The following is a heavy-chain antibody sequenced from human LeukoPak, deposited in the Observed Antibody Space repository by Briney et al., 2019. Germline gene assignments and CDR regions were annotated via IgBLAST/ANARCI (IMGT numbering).Heavy chain of an antibody. D-gene: IGHD3-22*01. CDR1: GFTFSSYW. J-gene: IGHJ4*02. CDR2: IKHYGSEI. Sequence: GGSLRLSCAASGFTFSSYWMSWVGQAPGKGLEWVANIKHYGSEIDYVDSVKGRFTISRDNTKNSLYLQMNSLRAENTAVYYCARVNSPYYYDSSGYYWLYWGQGTLVTVSS. V-gene: IGHV3-7*01. CDR3: ARVNSPYYYDSSGYYWLY.